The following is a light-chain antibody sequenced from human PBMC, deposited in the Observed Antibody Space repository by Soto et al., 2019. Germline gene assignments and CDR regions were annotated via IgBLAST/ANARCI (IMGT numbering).Light chain of an antibody. CDR1: SSDVGGYNY. CDR2: DVN. V-gene: IGLV2-11*01. J-gene: IGLJ1*01. CDR3: SSYTSSSTFYV. Sequence: QSALTQPRSVSGSPGQSVTISCTGTSSDVGGYNYVSWYQQHPGKAPKLMIYDVNKRPSGVPDRFSGSKSGNTASLTISGLQAEDEADYYCSSYTSSSTFYVFGTGTKLTVL.